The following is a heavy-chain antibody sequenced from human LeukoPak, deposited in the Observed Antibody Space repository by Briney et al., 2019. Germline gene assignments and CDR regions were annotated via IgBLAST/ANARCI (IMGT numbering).Heavy chain of an antibody. CDR2: ISYDGSNK. D-gene: IGHD2-21*02. Sequence: PGGSLRLSCAASGFTFSSYAMHGVRQAPGKGLEGVAVISYDGSNKYYADSVKGRFTISRDNSKSTLYLQMNSLKAEDTAVYYCAKEDCGVDCSTFDYWGQGTLVTVSS. J-gene: IGHJ4*02. CDR3: AKEDCGVDCSTFDY. CDR1: GFTFSSYA. V-gene: IGHV3-30-3*01.